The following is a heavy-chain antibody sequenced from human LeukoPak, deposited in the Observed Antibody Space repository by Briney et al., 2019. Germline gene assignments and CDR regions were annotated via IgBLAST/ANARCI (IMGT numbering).Heavy chain of an antibody. CDR1: GFTFSSYG. CDR2: ISYDGSNK. D-gene: IGHD3-22*01. J-gene: IGHJ3*02. V-gene: IGHV3-30*03. Sequence: GGSLRLSCAASGFTFSSYGMHWVRQAPGKGLEWVAVISYDGSNKYYADSVKGRFTISRDNSKNTLYLQMNSLRDEDTAVYYCARPFYDSGGYYYKSFDIWSQGTMVTVSS. CDR3: ARPFYDSGGYYYKSFDI.